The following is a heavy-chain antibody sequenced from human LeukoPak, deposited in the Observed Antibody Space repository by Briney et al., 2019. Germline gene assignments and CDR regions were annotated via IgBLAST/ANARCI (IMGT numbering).Heavy chain of an antibody. D-gene: IGHD5-24*01. CDR3: AIDRRDGYNVLDY. Sequence: GGSLRLSCAASGFSFSTYWMTWVRQAPGKGLEWVANMKQDGSEKYYVDSVKGRFTISRDDAKNSLYLEMNSLRAEDTAMFYCAIDRRDGYNVLDYWGQGTLVTVSS. CDR2: MKQDGSEK. J-gene: IGHJ4*02. V-gene: IGHV3-7*01. CDR1: GFSFSTYW.